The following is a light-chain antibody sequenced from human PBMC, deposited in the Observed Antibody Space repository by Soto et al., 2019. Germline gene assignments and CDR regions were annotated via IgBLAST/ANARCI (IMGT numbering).Light chain of an antibody. V-gene: IGKV3-20*01. Sequence: IAMTQSPATLSVPPGERATLSCRASQSVSSNLAWYQQKPGQARRLLIYGASNRATGIPDRFSGSGSGTDFTLTISRLEPEDFAVYYCQQYGSSGTFGQGTKVDIK. CDR1: QSVSSN. CDR2: GAS. J-gene: IGKJ1*01. CDR3: QQYGSSGT.